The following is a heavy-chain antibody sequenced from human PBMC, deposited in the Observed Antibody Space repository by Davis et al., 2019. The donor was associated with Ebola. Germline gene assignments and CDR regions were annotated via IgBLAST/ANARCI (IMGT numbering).Heavy chain of an antibody. CDR1: GGSISSSSYY. Sequence: MPSETLSLTCTVSGGSISSSSYYWGWIRQPPGKGLEWIGSIYYSGSTYYNPSLKSRVTISVDTSKNQFSLKLSSVTAADTAVYYCARPKSIAARPPPSWFEPWGQGTLVTVSS. CDR3: ARPKSIAARPPPSWFEP. CDR2: IYYSGST. D-gene: IGHD6-6*01. J-gene: IGHJ5*02. V-gene: IGHV4-39*01.